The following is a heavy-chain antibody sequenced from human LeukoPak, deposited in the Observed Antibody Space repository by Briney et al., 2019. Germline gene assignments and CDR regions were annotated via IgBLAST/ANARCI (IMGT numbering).Heavy chain of an antibody. J-gene: IGHJ6*02. CDR1: GFTFSSYA. D-gene: IGHD4-17*01. Sequence: PGGSLRLSCAASGFTFSSYAMSWVRQAPGKGLEWVSAISGSGGSTYYADSVKGRFTISRDNSKNTLYLQMNSLRAEDTAVYYCAKPQGPYGDYPLWYYYYGMDVWGQGTTVTVSS. CDR3: AKPQGPYGDYPLWYYYYGMDV. V-gene: IGHV3-23*01. CDR2: ISGSGGST.